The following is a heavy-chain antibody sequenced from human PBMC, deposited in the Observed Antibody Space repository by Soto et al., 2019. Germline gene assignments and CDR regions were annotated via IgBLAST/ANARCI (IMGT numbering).Heavy chain of an antibody. J-gene: IGHJ6*02. CDR2: IHYSGST. V-gene: IGHV4-30-4*01. Sequence: QVQLQESGPGLVKPSQTLSLTCTVSGGSISSGDYYWNWIRQPPGKGLEWIGYIHYSGSTYYSPSRESRATISFDMSKNQFSLRLNSVTAEYTAVYYCARCESTPYYYGMDVWGQGTTVTVSS. D-gene: IGHD2-21*01. CDR3: ARCESTPYYYGMDV. CDR1: GGSISSGDYY.